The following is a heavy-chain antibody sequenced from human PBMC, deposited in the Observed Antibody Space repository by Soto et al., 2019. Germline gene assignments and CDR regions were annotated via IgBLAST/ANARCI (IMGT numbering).Heavy chain of an antibody. CDR2: IMTFFGSG. J-gene: IGHJ4*02. CDR3: ARVRAGYYSHFVY. V-gene: IGHV1-69*01. Sequence: QVYLVQSGAEVKKPGSSVKVSCKALRGTFTNYAFSWVRQAPGQGLEWMGGIMTFFGSGNYAQKFQGRINIAADESMSEVYVELTRLRSEDTAVYYCARVRAGYYSHFVYWGQGTLVTFSS. CDR1: RGTFTNYA. D-gene: IGHD2-15*01.